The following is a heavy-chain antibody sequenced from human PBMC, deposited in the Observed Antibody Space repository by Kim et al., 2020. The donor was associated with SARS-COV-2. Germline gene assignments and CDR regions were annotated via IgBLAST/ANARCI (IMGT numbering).Heavy chain of an antibody. CDR1: GFTFSNYG. V-gene: IGHV3-33*08. CDR3: ASDYEEGFV. CDR2: IWYDGSNK. Sequence: GGSLRLSCAASGFTFSNYGMHWVRQAPGKGLEWVAVIWYDGSNKYYADSVKGRFTISRDNSKNRLYLQMNSLRVEDTAVYYCASDYEEGFVWGQGTLVTVSS. J-gene: IGHJ4*02. D-gene: IGHD3-10*01.